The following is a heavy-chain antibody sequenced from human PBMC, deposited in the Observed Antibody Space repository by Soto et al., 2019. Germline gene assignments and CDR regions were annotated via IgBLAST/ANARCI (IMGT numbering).Heavy chain of an antibody. CDR3: ARSASGYNFRDS. CDR1: GFTFSSYT. CDR2: ISSDGSNK. D-gene: IGHD3-22*01. Sequence: GRSLRLSCAASGFTFSSYTMHWVRQAPGKGLEWVALISSDGSNKYYADSVKGRFTISRDNSKNTLYLQMNSLRAEDTAVYYCARSASGYNFRDSWGQGTLVTVSS. J-gene: IGHJ4*02. V-gene: IGHV3-30-3*01.